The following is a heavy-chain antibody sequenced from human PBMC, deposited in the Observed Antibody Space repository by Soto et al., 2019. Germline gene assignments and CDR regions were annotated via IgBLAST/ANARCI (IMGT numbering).Heavy chain of an antibody. D-gene: IGHD2-2*02. Sequence: LRLSCAASGFGFSNYEMNWVRQAPGKGLEWVPYITSSGGATMYADSVKGRFTISRDNAKDSLYLQMNSLRVEDTAVYYCARGDCKTSCYIGFWGQGALVTVSS. J-gene: IGHJ4*02. CDR3: ARGDCKTSCYIGF. CDR1: GFGFSNYE. V-gene: IGHV3-48*03. CDR2: ITSSGGAT.